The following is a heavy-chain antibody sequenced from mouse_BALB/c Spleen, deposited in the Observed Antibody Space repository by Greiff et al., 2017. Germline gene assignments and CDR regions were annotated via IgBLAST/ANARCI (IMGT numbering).Heavy chain of an antibody. D-gene: IGHD2-14*01. V-gene: IGHV14-3*02. J-gene: IGHJ2*01. Sequence: EVLLQQSGAELVKPGASVKLSCTASGFNIKDTYMHWVKQRPEQGLEWIGRIDPANGNTKYDPKFQGKATITADTSSNTAYLQLSSLTSEDTAVYYCAEGNSFDYWGQGTTLTVSS. CDR1: GFNIKDTY. CDR3: AEGNSFDY. CDR2: IDPANGNT.